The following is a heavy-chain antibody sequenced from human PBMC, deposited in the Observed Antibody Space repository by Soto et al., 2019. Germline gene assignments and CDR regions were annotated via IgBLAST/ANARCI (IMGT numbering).Heavy chain of an antibody. Sequence: QSQTLSLTCAISGDSVSSNSAAWNWIRQSPSRGLEWLGRTYYRSKWYNDYAVSVKSRITINPDTSKNQFSLQLNSVTPEDTAVYYCARDEVDYYGSGNIVYDYYYYMDVWGKGTTVTVSS. J-gene: IGHJ6*03. CDR1: GDSVSSNSAA. D-gene: IGHD3-10*01. V-gene: IGHV6-1*01. CDR3: ARDEVDYYGSGNIVYDYYYYMDV. CDR2: TYYRSKWYN.